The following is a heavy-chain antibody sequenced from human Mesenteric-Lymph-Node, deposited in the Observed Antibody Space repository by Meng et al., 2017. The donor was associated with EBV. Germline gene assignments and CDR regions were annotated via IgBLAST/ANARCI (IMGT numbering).Heavy chain of an antibody. CDR2: INHSGNT. CDR3: AGHVGRGGDY. Sequence: QVQLQEGGAGLLKPSETLSLTCAVYGGSFSDYYWSWIRQPPGKGLEWIGEINHSGNTHNNPSLKSRVSMSVDTSKNQFSLKLDSVTAADTAMYYCAGHVGRGGDYWDQGALVTVSS. J-gene: IGHJ4*02. V-gene: IGHV4-34*01. CDR1: GGSFSDYY. D-gene: IGHD3-10*01.